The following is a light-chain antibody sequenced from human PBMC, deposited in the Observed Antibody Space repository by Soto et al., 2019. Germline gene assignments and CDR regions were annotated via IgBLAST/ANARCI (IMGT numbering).Light chain of an antibody. J-gene: IGKJ3*01. Sequence: DIQVTQSPSSLSASVGDRVTITCRTSQTVSSNLNWYQRKPGKAPPLLIYASSTLQGGVPSRFIGSGSETEFTLTISSLQPEDFATYYCQQDNMTPFTFGPGTKVHI. V-gene: IGKV1-39*01. CDR2: ASS. CDR1: QTVSSN. CDR3: QQDNMTPFT.